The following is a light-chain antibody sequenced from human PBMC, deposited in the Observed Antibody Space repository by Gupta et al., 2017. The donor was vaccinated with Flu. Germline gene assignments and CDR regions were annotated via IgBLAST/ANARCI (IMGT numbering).Light chain of an antibody. Sequence: IQLTQSPLSVSASVGDRVTITCRASQDIRSHLLWFQLTPGQAPKSLIYAASALRSGVPARFSATESGTDFNLTISGLQPEDFTTYFCLQYRTEWNTFGQGTKVEVK. V-gene: IGKV1-16*01. CDR1: QDIRSH. CDR2: AAS. CDR3: LQYRTEWNT. J-gene: IGKJ2*01.